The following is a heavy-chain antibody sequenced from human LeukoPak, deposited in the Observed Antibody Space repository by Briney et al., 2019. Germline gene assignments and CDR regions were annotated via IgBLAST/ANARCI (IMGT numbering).Heavy chain of an antibody. D-gene: IGHD3-22*01. CDR3: AKDLDYYESSGFFDY. J-gene: IGHJ4*02. V-gene: IGHV3-30*18. CDR2: ISYDGSEK. CDR1: GFTFSNYG. Sequence: PGGSLRLSCAASGFTFSNYGMHWVRQAPGKGLEWVAVISYDGSEKYYADSVKGRFTISRDNSKNTLNLQMHSLRAEDTAIYYCAKDLDYYESSGFFDYWGQGTLVTVSS.